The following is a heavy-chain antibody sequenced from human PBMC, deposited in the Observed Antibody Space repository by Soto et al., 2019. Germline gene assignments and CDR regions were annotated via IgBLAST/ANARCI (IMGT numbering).Heavy chain of an antibody. CDR3: ARDNPSSSWFDY. CDR1: GGSISNYY. V-gene: IGHV4-59*01. Sequence: SETLSLTCTVSGGSISNYYWSWIRQPPGKGLEWIGYMYYTGSTDYNPSLKSRVTISLDTSKNQFSLKLSSVTAADTAVYYCARDNPSSSWFDYWGQGILVTVSS. D-gene: IGHD6-13*01. J-gene: IGHJ4*02. CDR2: MYYTGST.